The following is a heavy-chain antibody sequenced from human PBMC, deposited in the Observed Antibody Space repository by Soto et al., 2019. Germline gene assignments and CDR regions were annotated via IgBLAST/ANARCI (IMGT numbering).Heavy chain of an antibody. CDR3: EHRPSIDDFWSGYFDY. J-gene: IGHJ4*02. V-gene: IGHV2-5*02. CDR1: GFSLSTSGVG. Sequence: QITLKESGPTLVKPTQTLTLTCTFSGFSLSTSGVGVGWIRQPPGKALEWLALIYWDDDKRYSPSLKSRLTITKDTSKNQVVLTMTNMDPVDTATYYCEHRPSIDDFWSGYFDYWGQGTLVTVSS. CDR2: IYWDDDK. D-gene: IGHD3-3*01.